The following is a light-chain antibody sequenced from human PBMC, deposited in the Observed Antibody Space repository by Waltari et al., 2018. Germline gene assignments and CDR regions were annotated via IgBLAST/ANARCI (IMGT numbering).Light chain of an antibody. CDR2: GAS. CDR1: QSVGNNN. CDR3: QYYGDSPFT. Sequence: CRSMQSVGNNNLAWYQQKPGQAPRLLMYGASSRATGIPDRFSGSGSGTDFTLTISRLEPEDFAVYFCQYYGDSPFTFGPGTKVDLK. J-gene: IGKJ3*01. V-gene: IGKV3-20*01.